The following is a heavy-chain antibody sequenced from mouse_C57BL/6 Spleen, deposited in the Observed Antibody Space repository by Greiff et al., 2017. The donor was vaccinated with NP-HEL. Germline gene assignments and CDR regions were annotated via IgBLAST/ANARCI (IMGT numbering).Heavy chain of an antibody. D-gene: IGHD1-1*01. J-gene: IGHJ1*03. V-gene: IGHV1-39*01. CDR3: APVYYGSSYGGYFDV. CDR1: GYSFTDYN. Sequence: EVQLQQSGPELVKPGASVKISCKASGYSFTDYNMNWVTQSNGKSLEWIGVINPNYGTTSYNQKFKGKATLTVDQSSSTAYMQLNGLTSEDSAVYYCAPVYYGSSYGGYFDVWGTGTTVTVSS. CDR2: INPNYGTT.